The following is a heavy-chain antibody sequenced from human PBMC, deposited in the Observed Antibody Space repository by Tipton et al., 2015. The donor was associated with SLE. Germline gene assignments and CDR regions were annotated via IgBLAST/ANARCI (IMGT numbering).Heavy chain of an antibody. CDR2: INPSTGTT. J-gene: IGHJ4*02. Sequence: QLVQSGAEVKKPGASVKVSCKASGYTFTSYHIHWVRQAPGQGLEWMGIINPSTGTTSYAQKFQGRVTMTKHTSTSTAYMELSGLRPEDTAVFYCAGGPNSYNYWGQGTLVTVSS. CDR3: AGGPNSYNY. V-gene: IGHV1-46*01. D-gene: IGHD5-24*01. CDR1: GYTFTSYH.